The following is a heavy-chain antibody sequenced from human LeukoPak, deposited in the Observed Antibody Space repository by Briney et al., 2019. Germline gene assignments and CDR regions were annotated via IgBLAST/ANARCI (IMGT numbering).Heavy chain of an antibody. CDR1: GFTFSGSA. CDR2: IRRKANNYAT. V-gene: IGHV3-73*01. Sequence: GGSLRLSCEASGFTFSGSATHWVRQASGNGLEWVGHIRRKANNYATTYAASVKGRFTISRDDSTSTAYLQMNSLKTEDTAVYYCTRHLTIVEATPFDLWGQGTLVTVSS. D-gene: IGHD1-26*01. J-gene: IGHJ5*02. CDR3: TRHLTIVEATPFDL.